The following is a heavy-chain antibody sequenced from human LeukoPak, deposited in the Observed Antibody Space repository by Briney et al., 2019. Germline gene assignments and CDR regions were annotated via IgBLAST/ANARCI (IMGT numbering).Heavy chain of an antibody. Sequence: ASVKVSCKASGYTFTSYGISWVRQAPGQGLEWMGWISAYNGNTNYAQKLQGRVTMTTDTSTSTAYMELRSLRSDDTAVYYCAREGAGGGQSDAFDIWGQGTMVTVSS. CDR3: AREGAGGGQSDAFDI. D-gene: IGHD3-16*01. J-gene: IGHJ3*02. CDR1: GYTFTSYG. CDR2: ISAYNGNT. V-gene: IGHV1-18*01.